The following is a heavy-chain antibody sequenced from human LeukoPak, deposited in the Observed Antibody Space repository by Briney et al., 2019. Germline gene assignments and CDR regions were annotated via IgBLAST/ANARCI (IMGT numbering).Heavy chain of an antibody. D-gene: IGHD2-2*01. V-gene: IGHV5-51*01. CDR3: ARRQGCSSTSCPPDS. Sequence: PGESLKISFRGSGYSFTTYWIAWVRQVPGKGLEWMGIIYPGDSDTRYSPSFQGQVTMSADKSINTAYLQWSSLKASDTAMYYCARRQGCSSTSCPPDSWGQGTLVTVSS. J-gene: IGHJ4*02. CDR2: IYPGDSDT. CDR1: GYSFTTYW.